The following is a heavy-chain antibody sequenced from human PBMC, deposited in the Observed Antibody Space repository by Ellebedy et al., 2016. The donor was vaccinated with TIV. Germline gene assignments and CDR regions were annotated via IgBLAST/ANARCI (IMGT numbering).Heavy chain of an antibody. CDR1: GFIFSSYG. CDR2: TSGSGLSS. D-gene: IGHD3-10*01. CDR3: ARTLRSGGNAFDM. V-gene: IGHV3-23*01. J-gene: IGHJ3*02. Sequence: GESLKISCAASGFIFSSYGMTWVRQAPGKGLEWVSGTSGSGLSSTYADSLKGRFTISRDNSQSTLYLQMNSLRVEDTAVYFCARTLRSGGNAFDMWGQGTMVTVSS.